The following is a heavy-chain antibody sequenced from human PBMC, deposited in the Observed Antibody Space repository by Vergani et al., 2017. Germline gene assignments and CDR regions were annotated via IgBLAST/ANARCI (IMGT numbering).Heavy chain of an antibody. CDR1: GFTSSYYG. J-gene: IGHJ1*01. D-gene: IGHD2/OR15-2a*01. Sequence: QVQLVESGGGVVQPGRSLRLSCVVSGFTSSYYGMHWVRKAPGKGLEWVAVISYDGTQKYYADSVKGRFSISRDNSKSTLYLQMNSLRTEDTDVYYCATKSCNTPRCQIGYFREWGQGTLVTVSS. CDR3: ATKSCNTPRCQIGYFRE. V-gene: IGHV3-30*03. CDR2: ISYDGTQK.